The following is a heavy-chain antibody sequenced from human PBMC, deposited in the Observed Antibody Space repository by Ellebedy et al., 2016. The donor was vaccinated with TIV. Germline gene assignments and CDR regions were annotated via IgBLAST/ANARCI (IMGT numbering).Heavy chain of an antibody. D-gene: IGHD3-10*01. CDR2: ISGSGGST. J-gene: IGHJ4*02. Sequence: GGSLRLSXAASGFTFSSYAMSWVRQAPGKGLEWVSAISGSGGSTYYADSVKGRFTISRDNSKNTLYLQMNSLRAEDTAVYYCAKDDRLTSVWFGDHLGSFDYWGQGTLVTVSS. CDR3: AKDDRLTSVWFGDHLGSFDY. V-gene: IGHV3-23*01. CDR1: GFTFSSYA.